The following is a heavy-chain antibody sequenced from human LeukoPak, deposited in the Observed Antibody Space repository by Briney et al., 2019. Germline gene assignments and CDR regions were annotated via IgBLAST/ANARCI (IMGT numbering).Heavy chain of an antibody. J-gene: IGHJ6*04. D-gene: IGHD2-2*01. CDR3: ARMPYCSSTSCYLDYYGMDV. CDR1: GYTFTSYA. V-gene: IGHV1-3*01. Sequence: ASVKVSCKASGYTFTSYAMHWVRQPPGQRLEWMGWINAGNGNTKYSQKFQGRVTITRDTSASTAYMELSSLRSEDTAVYYCARMPYCSSTSCYLDYYGMDVWGKGTTVTVSS. CDR2: INAGNGNT.